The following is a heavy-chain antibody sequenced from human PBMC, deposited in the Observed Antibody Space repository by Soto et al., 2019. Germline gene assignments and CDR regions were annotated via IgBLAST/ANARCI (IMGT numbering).Heavy chain of an antibody. CDR3: ARRPVWTLVPAGQGMDV. V-gene: IGHV5-51*01. D-gene: IGHD2-2*01. CDR2: TYPGDSDT. Sequence: GESLKISCKGSGYNFTNYWIGWVRQMPGKGLEWMGVTYPGDSDTRYSPSFQGQVTISADNSISTAYLQWSSLKASDTAMYYCARRPVWTLVPAGQGMDVWGQGTTVTVSS. CDR1: GYNFTNYW. J-gene: IGHJ6*02.